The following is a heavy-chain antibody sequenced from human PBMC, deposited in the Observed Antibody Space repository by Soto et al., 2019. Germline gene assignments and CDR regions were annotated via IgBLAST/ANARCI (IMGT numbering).Heavy chain of an antibody. CDR1: GFTFSSYS. V-gene: IGHV3-21*01. CDR3: ASGGTDYRYYFDY. Sequence: EVQLVESGGSLVKPGGSLRLSCAASGFTFSSYSMNWVRQAPGKGLEWVSSISSSSSYIYYADSVKGRFTISRDNAKNSLYLQMNSLRAEDTAVYYCASGGTDYRYYFDYWGQGTLVTVSS. D-gene: IGHD4-17*01. CDR2: ISSSSSYI. J-gene: IGHJ4*02.